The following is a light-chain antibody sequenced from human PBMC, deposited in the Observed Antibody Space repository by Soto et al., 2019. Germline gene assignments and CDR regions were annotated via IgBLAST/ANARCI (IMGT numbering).Light chain of an antibody. CDR3: QQYDSFPWT. V-gene: IGKV1-5*01. J-gene: IGKJ1*01. CDR2: DAS. CDR1: QGIYNW. Sequence: DIQMTQSPSTLSASVGDRVTITCRASQGIYNWLAWYQQKPGKPPKLLIYDASGLDSGVPSRFSGSGYGTEFTLTISGLQPEDFATFYCQQYDSFPWTSGQGTKVDLK.